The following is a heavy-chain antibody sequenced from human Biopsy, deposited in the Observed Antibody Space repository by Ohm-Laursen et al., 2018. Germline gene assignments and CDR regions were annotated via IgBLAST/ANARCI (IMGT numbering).Heavy chain of an antibody. Sequence: TLSLTCTVYGGSFSGYYWSWIRQPPGKGLEWIGEMNHGGSTNYNSSLKSRVTISVDTSKNKFSLRVSSVTAADTAVYYCARDRDRRGWFDPWGQGTLVTVSS. CDR2: MNHGGST. D-gene: IGHD1-14*01. CDR3: ARDRDRRGWFDP. J-gene: IGHJ5*02. CDR1: GGSFSGYY. V-gene: IGHV4-34*01.